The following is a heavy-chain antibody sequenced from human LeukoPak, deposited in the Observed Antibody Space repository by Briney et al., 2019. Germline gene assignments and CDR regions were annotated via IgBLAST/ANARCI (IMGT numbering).Heavy chain of an antibody. CDR1: GFTFSSYS. J-gene: IGHJ4*02. D-gene: IGHD3-9*01. CDR3: ARGGLEYYDILTGPFDY. Sequence: GSLRLSCAASGFTFSSYSMNWVRQAPGKGLEWVSSISSSSSYIYYADSVKGRYTISRDNAKNSLYLQMNSLRAEDTAVYYCARGGLEYYDILTGPFDYWGQGTLVTVSS. CDR2: ISSSSSYI. V-gene: IGHV3-21*01.